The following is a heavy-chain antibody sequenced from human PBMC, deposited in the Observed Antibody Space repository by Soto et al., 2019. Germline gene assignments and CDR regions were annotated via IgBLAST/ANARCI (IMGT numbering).Heavy chain of an antibody. Sequence: SLRLSCAASGFTFSSDAISWVRQAPGKGLEWVSAISGSGGSTYYADSVKGRFTISRDNSKNTLYLQMNSLRAEDTAVYYCAANRGYNYYYGMDVWGQGTTVTVSS. V-gene: IGHV3-23*01. CDR3: AANRGYNYYYGMDV. CDR1: GFTFSSDA. J-gene: IGHJ6*02. CDR2: ISGSGGST. D-gene: IGHD3-22*01.